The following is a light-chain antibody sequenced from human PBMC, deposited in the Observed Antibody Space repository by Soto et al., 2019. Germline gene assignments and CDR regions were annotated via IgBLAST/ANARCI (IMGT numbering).Light chain of an antibody. V-gene: IGKV1-39*01. J-gene: IGKJ5*01. CDR2: GAS. CDR1: QSINKH. CDR3: QQGYGLPVT. Sequence: DIQMTQSPSSLSASVGDRVTITCRASQSINKHVNWYQQKPGKAPRLLVYGASNLQSGVPSRFSGRGSGTECTLSVSSVQSEDFAIYYCQQGYGLPVTCGQGTRL.